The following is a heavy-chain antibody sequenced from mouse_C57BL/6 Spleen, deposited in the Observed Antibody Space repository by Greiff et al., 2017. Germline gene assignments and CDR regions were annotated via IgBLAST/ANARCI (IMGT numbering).Heavy chain of an antibody. CDR2: IDPANGNT. CDR1: GFNIKNTY. Sequence: VQLKPSVAELVRPGASVKLSCTASGFNIKNTYLHWVKQRPEQGLEWIGRIDPANGNTKYAPKFQGKATITADTSSNTAYLPLSSLTSEDTAIYYCARVYYSNYGGFDYWGQGTTLTVSS. J-gene: IGHJ2*01. V-gene: IGHV14-3*01. D-gene: IGHD2-5*01. CDR3: ARVYYSNYGGFDY.